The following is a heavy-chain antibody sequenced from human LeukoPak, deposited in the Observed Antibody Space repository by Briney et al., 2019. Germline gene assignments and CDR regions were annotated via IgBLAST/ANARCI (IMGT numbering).Heavy chain of an antibody. Sequence: ASVKVSCKASGYTFTSYGISWVRQAPGQGLEWMGWISAYNGNTNYAQKLQGRVTMTTDTSTSTAYMELRSLRSDDTAVYYCARDLGVHSGYDFGDYWGQGTLVTVSS. CDR3: ARDLGVHSGYDFGDY. CDR2: ISAYNGNT. D-gene: IGHD5-12*01. V-gene: IGHV1-18*01. J-gene: IGHJ4*02. CDR1: GYTFTSYG.